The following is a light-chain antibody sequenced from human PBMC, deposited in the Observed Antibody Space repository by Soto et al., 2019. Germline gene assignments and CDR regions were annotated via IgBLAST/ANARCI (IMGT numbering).Light chain of an antibody. Sequence: QSVLTQPPSASGTPGQRLTISCSGSTSNIESHPVNWFQQVPGAAPKLLIKTNNQRPSGVPDRFSGSKSGASASLAISGLQSEDEGTYYCATWDDSRDGVFXSGTKVTVL. J-gene: IGLJ1*01. CDR2: TNN. CDR3: ATWDDSRDGV. CDR1: TSNIESHP. V-gene: IGLV1-44*01.